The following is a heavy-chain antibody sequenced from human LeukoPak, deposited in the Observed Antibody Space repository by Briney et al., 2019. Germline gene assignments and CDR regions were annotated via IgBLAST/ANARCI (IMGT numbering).Heavy chain of an antibody. J-gene: IGHJ4*02. CDR2: ISSSGSTI. V-gene: IGHV3-11*01. CDR3: ARGGGRDFWSGYEVDY. D-gene: IGHD3-3*01. CDR1: GFTFSDYY. Sequence: GSLRLSCAASGFTFSDYYMSWIRQAPGKGLEWVSYISSSGSTIYYADSAKGRFTISKDNAKNSLYLQMNSLRAEDTAVYYCARGGGRDFWSGYEVDYWGQGTLVTVSS.